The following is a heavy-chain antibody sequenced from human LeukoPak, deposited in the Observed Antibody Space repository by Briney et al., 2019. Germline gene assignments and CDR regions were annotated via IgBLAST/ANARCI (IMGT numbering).Heavy chain of an antibody. Sequence: GGSLRLSCAASGFDFSSYGMSWVRQSPGKGLEWVSTFSASSTSTYYADSVKGRFTISRDNSKNTLYLQMNSLRDEDTAVYYYAKGDTYYDLLTCFDFWGPGTLVTVSS. D-gene: IGHD3-9*01. J-gene: IGHJ4*02. CDR2: FSASSTST. CDR3: AKGDTYYDLLTCFDF. V-gene: IGHV3-23*01. CDR1: GFDFSSYG.